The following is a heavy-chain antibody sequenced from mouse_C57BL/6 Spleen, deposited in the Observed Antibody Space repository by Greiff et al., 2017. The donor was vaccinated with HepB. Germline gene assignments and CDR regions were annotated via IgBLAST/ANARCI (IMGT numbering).Heavy chain of an antibody. D-gene: IGHD1-1*01. V-gene: IGHV1-82*01. CDR2: IYPGDGDT. CDR3: ARWSTTVVATEDY. Sequence: QVQLQQSGPELVKPGASVKISCKASGYAFSSSWMNWVKQRPGKGLEWIGRIYPGDGDTNYNGKFKGKATLTADKSSSTAYMQLSSLTSEDSAVYFCARWSTTVVATEDYWGQGTTLTVSS. J-gene: IGHJ2*01. CDR1: GYAFSSSW.